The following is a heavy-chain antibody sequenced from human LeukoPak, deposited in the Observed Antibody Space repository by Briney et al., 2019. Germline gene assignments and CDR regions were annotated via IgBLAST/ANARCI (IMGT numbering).Heavy chain of an antibody. V-gene: IGHV5-51*01. CDR3: ARDAYYYDSSGYYYPYYFDY. D-gene: IGHD3-22*01. CDR1: GYSFTCYW. J-gene: IGHJ4*02. Sequence: GESLKISCKGSGYSFTCYWIGWVRQMPGKGLEWMGIIYPGDSDTRYSPSFQGQVTISADKSISTAYLQWSSLKASDTAMYYCARDAYYYDSSGYYYPYYFDYWGQGTLVTVSS. CDR2: IYPGDSDT.